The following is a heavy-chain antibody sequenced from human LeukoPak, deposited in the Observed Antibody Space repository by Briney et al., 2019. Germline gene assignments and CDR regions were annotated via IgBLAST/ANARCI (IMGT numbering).Heavy chain of an antibody. CDR2: ITRDGSST. V-gene: IGHV3-74*01. D-gene: IGHD6-13*01. Sequence: GGSLRLSCAASGFTFSSSWMHWVRQAPGKGLVWVSRITRDGSSTTYADSVKGRFTTSRDNAKNTLYLQMDSLRAEDTALYYCAKDLAAAGTAYDYWGQGTLVTVSS. J-gene: IGHJ4*02. CDR1: GFTFSSSW. CDR3: AKDLAAAGTAYDY.